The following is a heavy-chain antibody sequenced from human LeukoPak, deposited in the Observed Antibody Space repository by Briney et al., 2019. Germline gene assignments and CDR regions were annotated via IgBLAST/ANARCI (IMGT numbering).Heavy chain of an antibody. J-gene: IGHJ4*02. CDR2: IYYSGST. CDR1: GGSISSYY. Sequence: SETLSLTCTVSGGSISSYYWSWIRQPPGKGLEWIGYIYYSGSTNYNPSLKSRVTISVDTSKNQFSLKLSSVTAADTAVYYCARSDKCSSGWYPSYFDYWGQGTLVTVSS. D-gene: IGHD6-19*01. CDR3: ARSDKCSSGWYPSYFDY. V-gene: IGHV4-59*01.